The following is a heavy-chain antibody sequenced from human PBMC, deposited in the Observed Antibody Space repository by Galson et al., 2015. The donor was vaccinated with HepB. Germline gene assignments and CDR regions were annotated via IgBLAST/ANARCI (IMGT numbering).Heavy chain of an antibody. J-gene: IGHJ4*02. CDR2: IIPIFGTA. Sequence: SVKVSCKASGGTFSSYGISWVRQAPGQGLEWMGGIIPIFGTANYAQKFQGRVTITADESTSTAYMELSSLRSEDTAVYYCAVALVGATLYYFDYWGQGTLVTVSS. CDR1: GGTFSSYG. D-gene: IGHD1-26*01. V-gene: IGHV1-69*13. CDR3: AVALVGATLYYFDY.